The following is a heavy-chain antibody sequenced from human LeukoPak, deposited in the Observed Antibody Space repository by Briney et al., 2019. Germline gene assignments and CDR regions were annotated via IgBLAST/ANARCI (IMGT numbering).Heavy chain of an antibody. V-gene: IGHV3-48*03. D-gene: IGHD3-3*01. J-gene: IGHJ4*02. CDR2: ISSSGGNI. Sequence: GGSLRLSRAASGFTFSSYDMKWVRQAPGKGLEWVSHISSSGGNICYADSVKGRFTISRDNAKNSLYLQMNSLRAEDTAVYYCARGLRYTILGGDYYWGQGALVTVSS. CDR3: ARGLRYTILGGDYY. CDR1: GFTFSSYD.